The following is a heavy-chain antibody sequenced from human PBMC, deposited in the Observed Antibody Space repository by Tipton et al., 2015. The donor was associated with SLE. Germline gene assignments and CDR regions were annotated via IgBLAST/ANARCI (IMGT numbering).Heavy chain of an antibody. Sequence: TLSLTCTVSGGSISSHYLRWIRQPPGKGLEWIGYIYYSGSTNYNPSLKSRVTISVDTSKNQFSLKLSSVTAADTAVYYCAGRYYDFWSGYYSDAFDIWGQGTMVTVS. CDR2: IYYSGST. J-gene: IGHJ3*02. D-gene: IGHD3-3*01. CDR3: AGRYYDFWSGYYSDAFDI. V-gene: IGHV4-59*11. CDR1: GGSISSHY.